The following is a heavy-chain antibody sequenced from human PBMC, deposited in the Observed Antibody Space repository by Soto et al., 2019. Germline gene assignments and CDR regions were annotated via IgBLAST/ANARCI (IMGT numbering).Heavy chain of an antibody. CDR3: ATGGHNDGYNFYHGMDV. V-gene: IGHV1-69*01. CDR1: GGIFTNNA. CDR2: VIPLFDTA. D-gene: IGHD3-16*01. J-gene: IGHJ6*04. Sequence: QVQVVQSGAEVKKPGSSVKVSCKVSGGIFTNNAISWVRQAPGQGLAWLGGVIPLFDTAYYAQIFRGRLRIPADGATTTAYMELSGLTSADTAVYFCATGGHNDGYNFYHGMDVWGEGTTVTVSA.